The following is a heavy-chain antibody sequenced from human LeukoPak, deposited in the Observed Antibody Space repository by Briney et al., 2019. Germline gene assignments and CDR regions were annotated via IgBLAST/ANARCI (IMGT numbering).Heavy chain of an antibody. Sequence: GASVKVSCKASGYTFTGYYMHWVRQAPGQGLEWMGWINHKSGGTNYAQKFQGRVTMTRDTSISTAYMELSRLRSDDTAVYYCARPGDKTKGGFDIWGQGTMVTVSS. CDR1: GYTFTGYY. D-gene: IGHD3-10*01. CDR2: INHKSGGT. J-gene: IGHJ3*02. CDR3: ARPGDKTKGGFDI. V-gene: IGHV1-2*02.